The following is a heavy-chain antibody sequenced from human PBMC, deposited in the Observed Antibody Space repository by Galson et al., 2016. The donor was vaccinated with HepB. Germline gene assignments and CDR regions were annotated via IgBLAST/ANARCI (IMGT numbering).Heavy chain of an antibody. V-gene: IGHV4-39*07. CDR1: GGSISGFF. J-gene: IGHJ4*02. CDR3: ARERAMIDY. CDR2: IYSSGSN. Sequence: SETLSLTCSVSGGSISGFFWSWIRQPPGKGLEWIGSIYSSGSNYKNPSLKSRVTISVDTSKNQLSLKLSSVTAADTAIYYCARERAMIDYWGQGTLVTVSS. D-gene: IGHD2-2*01.